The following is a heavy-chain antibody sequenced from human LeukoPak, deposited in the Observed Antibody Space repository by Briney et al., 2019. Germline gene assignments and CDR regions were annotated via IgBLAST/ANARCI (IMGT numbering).Heavy chain of an antibody. V-gene: IGHV3-53*01. CDR3: AREVGANVFDY. CDR2: IYSGGST. CDR1: GFTVSSNY. J-gene: IGHJ4*02. D-gene: IGHD1-26*01. Sequence: PGGSLRLSCAASGFTVSSNYMSWVRQAPGKGLEWVSVIYSGGSTYYADSVKGRFTISRDNSKNTLYLQMNSLRAEDTAVYYCAREVGANVFDYWGQGTLVTVSS.